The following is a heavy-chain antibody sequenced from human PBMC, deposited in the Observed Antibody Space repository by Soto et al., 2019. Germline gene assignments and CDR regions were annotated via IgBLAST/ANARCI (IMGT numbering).Heavy chain of an antibody. D-gene: IGHD6-19*01. J-gene: IGHJ4*02. CDR2: IYYSGST. V-gene: IGHV4-39*01. CDR1: GDSMSSSDYY. CDR3: ARRTVNIRTFYSGTKNHCSDY. Sequence: SETLSLTCAVSGDSMSSSDYYWGWIRQPPGKGLEWIGSIYYSGSTYYNPSLQSRVAISVDTSKNQFSLKLKSVTAADTAIYYCARRTVNIRTFYSGTKNHCSDYWGQGAPVTVS.